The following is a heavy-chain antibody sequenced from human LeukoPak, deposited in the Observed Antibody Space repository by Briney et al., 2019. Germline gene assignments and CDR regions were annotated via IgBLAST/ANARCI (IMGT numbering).Heavy chain of an antibody. CDR2: IYHSGST. CDR1: GYSISSGYY. J-gene: IGHJ4*02. D-gene: IGHD3-9*01. CDR3: AREGYDISDVLGFDY. V-gene: IGHV4-38-2*02. Sequence: SETLSLTRAVSGYSISSGYYWGWIRQPPGKGLEWIGSIYHSGSTYYNPSLKSRVTISVDTSKNQFSLKLSSVTAADTAVYYCAREGYDISDVLGFDYWGQGTLVTVSS.